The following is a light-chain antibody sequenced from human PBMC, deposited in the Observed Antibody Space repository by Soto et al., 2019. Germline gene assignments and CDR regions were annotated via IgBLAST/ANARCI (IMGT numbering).Light chain of an antibody. Sequence: EIVLTQSPATLSLSPGESATLSCRASQSVGTFLAWYQHKPGQAPRLLILDASTRATGVPPRFSGSKSGTVFTLTIRRLESEDCAVYYCQQRRTWPLTFGGGTKVDI. CDR3: QQRRTWPLT. V-gene: IGKV3-11*01. J-gene: IGKJ4*01. CDR1: QSVGTF. CDR2: DAS.